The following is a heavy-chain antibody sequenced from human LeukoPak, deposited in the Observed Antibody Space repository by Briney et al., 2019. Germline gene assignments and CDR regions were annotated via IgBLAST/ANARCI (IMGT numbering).Heavy chain of an antibody. V-gene: IGHV3-15*01. D-gene: IGHD2-2*01. Sequence: PGGSLRLSCAASGFTFSNAWMSWVRQAPGKGLEWVGRIKSKTDGGTTDYAAPVKGRFTISRDDSKNTLYLQMNSLKTEDTAVYYCTTDPGYCSSTSRCYYYYYMDVWSKGTTVTVSS. CDR2: IKSKTDGGTT. CDR3: TTDPGYCSSTSRCYYYYYMDV. CDR1: GFTFSNAW. J-gene: IGHJ6*03.